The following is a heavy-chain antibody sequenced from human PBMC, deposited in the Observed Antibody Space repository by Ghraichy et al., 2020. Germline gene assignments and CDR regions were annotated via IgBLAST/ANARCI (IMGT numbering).Heavy chain of an antibody. D-gene: IGHD3-22*01. CDR1: GFTFSSYA. J-gene: IGHJ4*02. Sequence: GGSLRLSCAASGFTFSSYAMSWVRQAPGKGLEWVSAISGSGGSTYYADSVKGRFTISRDKSKNTLYLQMNSLRAEDTAVYYCAKYADYYESSGYYYVSLWGQGTLDTVSS. CDR3: AKYADYYESSGYYYVSL. V-gene: IGHV3-23*01. CDR2: ISGSGGST.